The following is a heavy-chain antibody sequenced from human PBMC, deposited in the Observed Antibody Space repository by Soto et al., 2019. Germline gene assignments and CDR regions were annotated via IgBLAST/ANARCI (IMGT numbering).Heavy chain of an antibody. CDR2: IVVGSGNT. Sequence: GASVKVSCKASGFTFTSSAMQWVRQARGQRLEWIGWIVVGSGNTNYAQKFQERVTITRDMSTSTAYMELSSLRSEDTAVYYCAGSSRALDAFDIWGQGTMVTVSS. J-gene: IGHJ3*02. CDR3: AGSSRALDAFDI. V-gene: IGHV1-58*02. D-gene: IGHD6-19*01. CDR1: GFTFTSSA.